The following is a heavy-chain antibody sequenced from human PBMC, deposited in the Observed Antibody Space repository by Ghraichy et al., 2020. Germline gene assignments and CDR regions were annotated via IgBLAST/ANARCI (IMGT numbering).Heavy chain of an antibody. J-gene: IGHJ4*02. D-gene: IGHD3-22*01. CDR1: GFTFSNYA. CDR2: ISGSGDTI. CDR3: AKVKGLDGYPGPTFDY. V-gene: IGHV3-23*01. Sequence: GGSLRLSCAVSGFTFSNYAMSWVRQAPGKGLEWVSPISGSGDTIYYADPVKGRFTISRDNSKNTLYLQMKSLRAEDTAVYYCAKVKGLDGYPGPTFDYWGQGTLVTVS.